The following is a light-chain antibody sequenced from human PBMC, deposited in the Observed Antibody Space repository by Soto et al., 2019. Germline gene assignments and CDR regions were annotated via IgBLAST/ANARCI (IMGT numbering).Light chain of an antibody. Sequence: IQLTQSPSSLSASVGDRVTITCRASQGINSFLAWYQQQPGKGPKLLIYAASTLPTGVPSRFSGSGSGTDFTLTISNLQPEDFATYYCQHLITYPSTFGQGTRLEIK. J-gene: IGKJ5*01. V-gene: IGKV1-9*01. CDR2: AAS. CDR3: QHLITYPST. CDR1: QGINSF.